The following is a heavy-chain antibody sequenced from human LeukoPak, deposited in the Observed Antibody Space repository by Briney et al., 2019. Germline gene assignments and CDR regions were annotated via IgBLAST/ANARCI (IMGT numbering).Heavy chain of an antibody. Sequence: ASVKVSCKASGYTFTTYGITWVRQAPGQGLEWMGWISTYNGKTHYAQNLQGRVTMTTDTSTSTAYVELRSLRSDDTAVYYCARDRSSSLWDWGQGTLVTVSS. CDR2: ISTYNGKT. CDR1: GYTFTTYG. J-gene: IGHJ4*02. V-gene: IGHV1-18*01. D-gene: IGHD6-6*01. CDR3: ARDRSSSLWD.